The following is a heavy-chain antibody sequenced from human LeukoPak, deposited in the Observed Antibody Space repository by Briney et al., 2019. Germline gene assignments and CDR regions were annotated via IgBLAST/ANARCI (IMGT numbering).Heavy chain of an antibody. Sequence: GESLKISCKGSGYSFTSYWIGWVRQMPGKGLEWIGIIYPGDSDTRYSPSFQGQVTTSADKSISTAYLQWSSLKASDTAMYYCARARGRIVGATRFDYWGQGTLVTVSS. CDR3: ARARGRIVGATRFDY. J-gene: IGHJ4*02. CDR2: IYPGDSDT. CDR1: GYSFTSYW. D-gene: IGHD1-26*01. V-gene: IGHV5-51*01.